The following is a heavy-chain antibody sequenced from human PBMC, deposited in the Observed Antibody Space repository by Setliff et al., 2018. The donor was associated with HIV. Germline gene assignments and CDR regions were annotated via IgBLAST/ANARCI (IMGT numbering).Heavy chain of an antibody. V-gene: IGHV3-23*01. Sequence: GGSLRLSCAASGLTFSTYPMSWVRQAPGKGLEWVSGISGSGGSTYYADSVKGRFTISRDNSKNTLYLQMNSLRVEDTAIYYCASIELAAMVPVDYWGQGTLVTVSS. D-gene: IGHD5-18*01. CDR3: ASIELAAMVPVDY. J-gene: IGHJ4*02. CDR2: ISGSGGST. CDR1: GLTFSTYP.